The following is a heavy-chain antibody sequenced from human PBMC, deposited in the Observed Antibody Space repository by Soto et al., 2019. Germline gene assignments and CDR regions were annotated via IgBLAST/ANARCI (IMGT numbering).Heavy chain of an antibody. CDR2: INPNSGGT. J-gene: IGHJ4*02. V-gene: IGHV1-2*02. CDR1: GYTFTGYY. D-gene: IGHD3-10*01. Sequence: SVKISCTASGYTFTGYYMHWVRQAPGHGLEWMGWINPNSGGTNYAQKFQGRVTMTRDTSISTDYMELSRLRSDDTAEYYWARSGESSPVPLGYFDYCGKGTLGTLAS. CDR3: ARSGESSPVPLGYFDY.